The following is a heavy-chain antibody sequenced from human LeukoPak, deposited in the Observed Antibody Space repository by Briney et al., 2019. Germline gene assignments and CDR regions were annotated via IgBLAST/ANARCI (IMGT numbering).Heavy chain of an antibody. CDR2: INQDGREK. D-gene: IGHD2-15*01. CDR1: GFTFSSYW. CDR3: ARGDKFPGDY. V-gene: IGHV3-7*04. J-gene: IGHJ4*02. Sequence: GGSLRLSCAASGFTFSSYWMSWVRQAPGKGLESVANINQDGREKYYVDSVKGRFTISRDNSKNSLYLQMNSLRAEDTAVYFCARGDKFPGDYWGKGPLVTVSS.